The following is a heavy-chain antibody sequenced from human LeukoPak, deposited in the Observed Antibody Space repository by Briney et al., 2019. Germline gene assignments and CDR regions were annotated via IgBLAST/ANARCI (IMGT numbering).Heavy chain of an antibody. D-gene: IGHD3-3*01. V-gene: IGHV3-30*02. CDR2: IRYDGSNK. CDR3: AKDHNDFWSGYYLNWFDP. J-gene: IGHJ5*02. CDR1: GFTFSSYG. Sequence: GGSLRLSCAASGFTFSSYGMHWVRQAPGKGLEWVAFIRYDGSNKYYADSVKGRFTISRDNSKNTLYLQMNSLRAEDMAVYYCAKDHNDFWSGYYLNWFDPWGQGTLVTVSS.